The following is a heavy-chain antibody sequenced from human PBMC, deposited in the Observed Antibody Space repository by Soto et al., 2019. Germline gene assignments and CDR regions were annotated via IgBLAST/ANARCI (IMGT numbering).Heavy chain of an antibody. CDR2: IYYNGST. V-gene: IGHV4-39*01. CDR1: GGSISSSSYY. D-gene: IGHD1-1*01. J-gene: IGHJ4*02. CDR3: ARLSTGTTWGD. Sequence: TLSLTCTVSGGSISSSSYYWGWIRQPPGKGLEWIGTIYYNGSTYYNPSLKSRVTTSVNTSKNQFSLKLSSVTAADTAVYYCARLSTGTTWGDWGQGTLVTVSS.